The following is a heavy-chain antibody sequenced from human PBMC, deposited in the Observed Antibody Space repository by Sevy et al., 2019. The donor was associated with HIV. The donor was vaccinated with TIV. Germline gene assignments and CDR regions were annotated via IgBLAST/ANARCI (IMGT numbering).Heavy chain of an antibody. V-gene: IGHV1-69*13. D-gene: IGHD2-15*01. CDR2: IIPIFGTA. CDR1: GGTFSSYA. CDR3: ARGGYRSGGSCYPPSDY. Sequence: ASVKVSCKASGGTFSSYAISWVRQAPGQGLEWMGGIIPIFGTANYAQKFQGRVTITADESTSTAYMELSSLRSEDTAVYYCARGGYRSGGSCYPPSDYWGQGTLVTVSS. J-gene: IGHJ4*02.